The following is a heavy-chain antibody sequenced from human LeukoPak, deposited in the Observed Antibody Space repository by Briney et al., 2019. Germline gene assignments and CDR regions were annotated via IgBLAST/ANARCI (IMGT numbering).Heavy chain of an antibody. CDR1: GGSINSYY. CDR2: MHTGRST. Sequence: SETLSLTCTVSGGSINSYYWNWVRQPPGKGLEWIGFMHTGRSTDYNPSLKSRVTISVDTSKNQVSLRLTSVTAADTAVYYCARVASRSSSSRCFDYWGPGTLVTVSS. D-gene: IGHD6-6*01. J-gene: IGHJ4*02. V-gene: IGHV4-4*08. CDR3: ARVASRSSSSRCFDY.